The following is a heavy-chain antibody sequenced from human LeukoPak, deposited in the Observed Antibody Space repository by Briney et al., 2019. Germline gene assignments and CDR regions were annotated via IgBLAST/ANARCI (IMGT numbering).Heavy chain of an antibody. CDR2: IWYDGSNK. CDR3: ARSPTGENWFDP. Sequence: QPGGSLRLPCAASGFTFSSYGMHWVRQAPGKGLEWVAVIWYDGSNKYYADSVKGRFTISRDNSKNTLYLQMNSLRAEDTAVYYCARSPTGENWFDPWGQGTLVTVSS. D-gene: IGHD1-14*01. J-gene: IGHJ5*02. V-gene: IGHV3-33*01. CDR1: GFTFSSYG.